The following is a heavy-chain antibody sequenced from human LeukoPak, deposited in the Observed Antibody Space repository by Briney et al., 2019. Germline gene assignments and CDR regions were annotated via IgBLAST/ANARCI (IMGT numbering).Heavy chain of an antibody. CDR2: IHYDGSYN. CDR3: AKDAKACANGVCYPGMDF. V-gene: IGHV3-30*02. J-gene: IGHJ4*02. Sequence: GGSLRLSCAASGFTFSSYGMHWVRQAPGKGLEWVAFIHYDGSYNFYADSMKGRFTISRDNSKNTLYLQMNSLRAEDTAVYYCAKDAKACANGVCYPGMDFWGQGTLVIVSS. D-gene: IGHD2-8*01. CDR1: GFTFSSYG.